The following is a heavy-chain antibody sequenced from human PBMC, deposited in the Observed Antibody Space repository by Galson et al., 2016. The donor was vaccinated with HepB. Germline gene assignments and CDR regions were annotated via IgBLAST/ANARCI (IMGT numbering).Heavy chain of an antibody. D-gene: IGHD5-18*01. CDR3: ARSRRERDSYGLAY. CDR1: GISFSTYW. V-gene: IGHV3-7*03. Sequence: SLRLSCAASGISFSTYWMNWVRLAPGKGLQWVATINKDGGEKYYVDSVKGRFSISRADANNSVYLEMSSLRAEDTAVYFCARSRRERDSYGLAYWGQGTQVAVSS. CDR2: INKDGGEK. J-gene: IGHJ4*02.